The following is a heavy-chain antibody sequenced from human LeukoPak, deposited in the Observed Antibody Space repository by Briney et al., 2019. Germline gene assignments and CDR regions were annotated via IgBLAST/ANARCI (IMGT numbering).Heavy chain of an antibody. D-gene: IGHD3-22*01. CDR2: ISSSSSFI. V-gene: IGHV3-21*01. Sequence: GRSLRLSCAASGFTFSYYNMNWVRQAPGKGLEWVSSISSSSSFIFYADSVKGRFTVSRDNAKNSLYLQMNSLRAEDTAVYYCARDHYYYDSSGYYYYFDYWGQGTLVTVSS. J-gene: IGHJ4*02. CDR1: GFTFSYYN. CDR3: ARDHYYYDSSGYYYYFDY.